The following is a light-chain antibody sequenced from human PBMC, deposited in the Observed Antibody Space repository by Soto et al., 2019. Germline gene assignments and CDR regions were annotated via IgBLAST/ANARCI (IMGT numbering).Light chain of an antibody. Sequence: PGERATLSCRASQNVDSSSSAWYQQTPGQAPRLLIAAASSRATGISDRFSGSGSGTDFTLTISRLEPEDFAVYYCQLYGGSPEWTFGPGTKVEVK. CDR1: QNVDSSS. V-gene: IGKV3-20*01. CDR2: AAS. CDR3: QLYGGSPEWT. J-gene: IGKJ1*01.